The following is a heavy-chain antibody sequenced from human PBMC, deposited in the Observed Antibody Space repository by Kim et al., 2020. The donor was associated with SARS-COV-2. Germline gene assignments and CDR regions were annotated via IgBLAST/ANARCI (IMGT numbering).Heavy chain of an antibody. CDR2: ISYDGSNK. J-gene: IGHJ6*02. D-gene: IGHD3-22*01. Sequence: GGSLRLSCAASGFTFSSYGMHWVRQAPGKGLEWVADISYDGSNKFYADSVKGRFTISRDNSKNTLYLQMNSLRAEHTTVYYCAKDADYYDSSGYFFWDDYGRDVWGRGTTVTVS. CDR1: GFTFSSYG. CDR3: AKDADYYDSSGYFFWDDYGRDV. V-gene: IGHV3-30*18.